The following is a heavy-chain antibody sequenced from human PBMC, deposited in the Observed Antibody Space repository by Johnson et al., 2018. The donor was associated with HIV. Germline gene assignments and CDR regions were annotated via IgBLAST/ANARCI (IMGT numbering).Heavy chain of an antibody. Sequence: VQLVESGGGLIQPGGSLRLSCAASGFTVSSYYMSWVRQAPGKGLEWVSAISGSGGSTYYADSVKGRFTISRDNSKNTLYLQMNRLRAEDTALYYCARGAVGGTTYAFDIWGQGTMVTVSS. CDR3: ARGAVGGTTYAFDI. CDR1: GFTVSSYY. V-gene: IGHV3-23*04. D-gene: IGHD1-26*01. J-gene: IGHJ3*02. CDR2: SGSGGST.